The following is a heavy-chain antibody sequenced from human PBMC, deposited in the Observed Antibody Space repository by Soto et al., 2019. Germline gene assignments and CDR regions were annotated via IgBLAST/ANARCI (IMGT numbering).Heavy chain of an antibody. D-gene: IGHD3-22*01. V-gene: IGHV4-31*03. CDR3: AREIVVSAWWFDP. J-gene: IGHJ5*02. CDR2: IYYSGST. Sequence: QVQLQESGPGLVKPSQTLSLTCTVSGASISSGGHYWSWIRQHPGKGLEWIGYIYYSGSTYYNPSLNSRVIISVDTSKNQFSLKLNSVTAADTAVYYCAREIVVSAWWFDPWGQGTLVTVSS. CDR1: GASISSGGHY.